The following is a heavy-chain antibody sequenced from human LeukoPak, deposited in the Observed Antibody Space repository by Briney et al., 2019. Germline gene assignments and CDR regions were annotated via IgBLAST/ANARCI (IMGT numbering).Heavy chain of an antibody. CDR3: ARDQRDIVVVPAARFSYSFDY. CDR2: IIPIFGTA. J-gene: IGHJ4*02. V-gene: IGHV1-69*05. D-gene: IGHD2-2*01. CDR1: GGTFSSYA. Sequence: GASVKVSCKASGGTFSSYAISWVRQAPGQGLEWMGGIIPIFGTANYAQKFQGRVTITTDESTSTAYMELSSLRSEDTAVYYCARDQRDIVVVPAARFSYSFDYWGQGTLVTVSS.